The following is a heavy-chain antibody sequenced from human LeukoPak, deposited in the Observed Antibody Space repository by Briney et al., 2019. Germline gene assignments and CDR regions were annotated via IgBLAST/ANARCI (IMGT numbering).Heavy chain of an antibody. CDR2: VSYDTINK. CDR3: AKEDVSGWYGVDY. J-gene: IGHJ4*02. V-gene: IGHV3-30*18. CDR1: GFTFSNYG. D-gene: IGHD6-19*01. Sequence: QPGRSLRLSCAASGFTFSNYGMHWVRQAPGKGLEWVALVSYDTINKYYQDSVKGRFTISRDNSKNTVYLQLDSLRADDTAVYYCAKEDVSGWYGVDYWGQGTLVTVSS.